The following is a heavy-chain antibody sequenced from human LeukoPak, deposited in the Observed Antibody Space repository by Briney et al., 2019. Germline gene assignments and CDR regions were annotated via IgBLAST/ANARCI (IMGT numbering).Heavy chain of an antibody. Sequence: SVKVSCKASGYTFTSYAISWVRQAPGQGLEWMGGIIPIFGTANYAQKFQGRVTITADESTSTAYMELSSLRSEDTAVYYCARDLDGSGSSTFDYWGQGTLVTVSS. CDR1: GYTFTSYA. V-gene: IGHV1-69*13. J-gene: IGHJ4*02. CDR3: ARDLDGSGSSTFDY. D-gene: IGHD3-10*01. CDR2: IIPIFGTA.